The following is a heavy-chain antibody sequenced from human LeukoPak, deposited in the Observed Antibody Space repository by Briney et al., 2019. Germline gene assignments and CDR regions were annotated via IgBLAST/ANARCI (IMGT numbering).Heavy chain of an antibody. CDR3: ARIRGGWYIDY. CDR2: ISGSGGST. V-gene: IGHV3-23*01. J-gene: IGHJ4*02. Sequence: GGSLRLSCAASGFTFSSYGMHWVRQAPGKGLEWVSGISGSGGSTYYADFVKGRFTISRDNSNNTLYLHMNSLRAEDTAVYYCARIRGGWYIDYWGQGTLVTVSS. CDR1: GFTFSSYG. D-gene: IGHD3-10*01.